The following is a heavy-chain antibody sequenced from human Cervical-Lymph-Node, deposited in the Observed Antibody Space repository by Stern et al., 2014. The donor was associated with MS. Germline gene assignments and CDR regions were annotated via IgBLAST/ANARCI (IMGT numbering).Heavy chain of an antibody. Sequence: EVQLVQSGGGLVKPGGSLRLSCAASGFTFSSYSMNWVRQAPGQGLEWVACIISGGSDISYEDPRKGRLAISRDNAKTTMYLQMNSRRAEDTAVYYCARGGGGNYRYSFDFWGQGTLVTVSS. CDR3: ARGGGGNYRYSFDF. D-gene: IGHD4-23*01. CDR1: GFTFSSYS. J-gene: IGHJ4*02. CDR2: IISGGSDI. V-gene: IGHV3-21*01.